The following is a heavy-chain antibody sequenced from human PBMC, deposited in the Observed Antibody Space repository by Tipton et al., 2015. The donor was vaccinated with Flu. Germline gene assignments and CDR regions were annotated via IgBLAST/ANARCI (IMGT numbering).Heavy chain of an antibody. CDR1: GFTFSSYE. D-gene: IGHD7-27*01. CDR3: ATLTGDDY. Sequence: SLRLSCAASGFTFSSYEMNWVRQAPGKGLEWLSYISSSGTTTSYAGSVRGRFTISRDNARNSLYLQLNSLRAEDTAVYYCATLTGDDYWGQGDLVTVSS. V-gene: IGHV3-48*03. CDR2: ISSSGTTT. J-gene: IGHJ4*02.